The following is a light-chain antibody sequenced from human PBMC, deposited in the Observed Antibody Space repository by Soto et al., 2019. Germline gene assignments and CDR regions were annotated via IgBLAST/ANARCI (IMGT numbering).Light chain of an antibody. CDR3: EQYGSSPLT. CDR1: QSVSSSY. J-gene: IGKJ4*01. V-gene: IGKV3-20*01. CDR2: GAS. Sequence: EIVLTQSPGTLSLSPGERATLSCRASQSVSSSYLAWYQQKPGQAPRLLIYGASSRATGIPDRFSGSGSVTDFTLTISILEPEYFALYYCEQYGSSPLTFGGGTKVEIK.